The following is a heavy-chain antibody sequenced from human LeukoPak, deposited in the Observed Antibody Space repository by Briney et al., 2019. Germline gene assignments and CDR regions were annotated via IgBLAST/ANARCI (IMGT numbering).Heavy chain of an antibody. V-gene: IGHV4-4*07. CDR1: GGSITSYY. CDR2: ISTSGNT. CDR3: ARDQNWLIDY. Sequence: SETLSLTCTVSGGSITSYYWNWIRQPAGERLEWIGRISTSGNTNYNPSLTSRVTMSVDTSKNQLSLRLSSVTAADTAVYYCARDQNWLIDYRGQGTLVTVSS. J-gene: IGHJ4*02. D-gene: IGHD1-1*01.